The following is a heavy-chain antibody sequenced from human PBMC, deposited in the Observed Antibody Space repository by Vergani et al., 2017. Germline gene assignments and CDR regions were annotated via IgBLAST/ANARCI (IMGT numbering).Heavy chain of an antibody. CDR1: GFTFSSYW. V-gene: IGHV3-7*01. J-gene: IGHJ6*02. D-gene: IGHD3-10*01. CDR3: AKDMGYGSGSSYYYYGMDV. CDR2: IKQDGSEK. Sequence: EVQLVESGGGLVQPGGSLRLSCAASGFTFSSYWMSWVRQAPGKGLEWVANIKQDGSEKYYVDSVKGRFTISRDNAKNSLYLQMNSLRAEDTAVYYCAKDMGYGSGSSYYYYGMDVWGQGSTVTVSS.